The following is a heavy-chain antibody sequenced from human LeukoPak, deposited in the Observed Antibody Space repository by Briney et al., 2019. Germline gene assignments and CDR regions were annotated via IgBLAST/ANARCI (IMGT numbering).Heavy chain of an antibody. D-gene: IGHD3-10*01. Sequence: SQTLSLTCTVSGGSISSYYWSWIRQPPGKGLEWIGYIYYSGSTNYNPSLKSRVTISVDTSKNQFSLKLSSVTAADTAVYYCARGQDYGSGSNWFDPWGQGTLVTVSS. CDR3: ARGQDYGSGSNWFDP. CDR2: IYYSGST. V-gene: IGHV4-59*01. J-gene: IGHJ5*02. CDR1: GGSISSYY.